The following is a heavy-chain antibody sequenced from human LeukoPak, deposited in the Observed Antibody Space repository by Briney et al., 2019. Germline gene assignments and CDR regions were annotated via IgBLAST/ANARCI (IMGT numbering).Heavy chain of an antibody. CDR2: ISAYNGNT. V-gene: IGHV1-18*04. CDR1: GYTFTSYG. D-gene: IGHD3-16*01. J-gene: IGHJ5*02. Sequence: ASVKVSCKASGYTFTSYGISWVRQAPGQGLEWRGWISAYNGNTNYAQKLQGRVTMTTDTSTSTAYMELRSLRSDHTAVYYCARVLGGTETGYNWFDPWGQGTLVTVSS. CDR3: ARVLGGTETGYNWFDP.